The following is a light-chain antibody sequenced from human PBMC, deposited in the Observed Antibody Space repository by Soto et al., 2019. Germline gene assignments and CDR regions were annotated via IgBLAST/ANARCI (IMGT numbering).Light chain of an antibody. CDR3: QQRSKWPSWT. Sequence: IVLTQSPATLSLSPGERATLSCRASQSISIYLAWYQQKPGQAPRLLIYDASNRATGIPARFSGSGSGTDFTLTISSLEPEDFAVYYCQQRSKWPSWTFGQGTKVDI. V-gene: IGKV3-11*01. CDR1: QSISIY. CDR2: DAS. J-gene: IGKJ1*01.